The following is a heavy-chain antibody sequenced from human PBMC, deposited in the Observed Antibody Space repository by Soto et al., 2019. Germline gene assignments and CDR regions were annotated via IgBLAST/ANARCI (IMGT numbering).Heavy chain of an antibody. CDR3: ARHGPYRSSWYYYYYYMDV. V-gene: IGHV4-59*08. J-gene: IGHJ6*03. CDR2: IYYSGST. D-gene: IGHD6-13*01. Sequence: QVQLQESGPGLVKPSETLSLTCTVSGGSISSYYWSWIRQPPGKGLEWIGYIYYSGSTNYNPSLKSRVTISVDTSKNQFSLKLSSVTAADTAVYYCARHGPYRSSWYYYYYYMDVWGKGTTVTVSS. CDR1: GGSISSYY.